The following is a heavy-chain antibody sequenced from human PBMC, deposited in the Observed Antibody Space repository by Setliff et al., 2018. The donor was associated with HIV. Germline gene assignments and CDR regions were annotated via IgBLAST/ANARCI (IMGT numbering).Heavy chain of an antibody. CDR2: IYTSGST. CDR3: ARDFKRYNSPCRFDP. Sequence: PSETLSLTCTVADGSISTGSYYWSWVRQPAGRGLEWVGRIYTSGSTNYNPSLKSRVTISVAKSQNQFSLKLSSVTAADTAVYYCARDFKRYNSPCRFDPWGQGTLVTVSS. D-gene: IGHD6-13*01. J-gene: IGHJ5*02. CDR1: DGSISTGSYY. V-gene: IGHV4-61*02.